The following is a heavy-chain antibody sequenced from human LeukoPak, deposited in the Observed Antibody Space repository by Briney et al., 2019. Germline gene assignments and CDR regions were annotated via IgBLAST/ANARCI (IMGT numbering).Heavy chain of an antibody. Sequence: GGSLRLSCAASGFTFSSYGMHWVRQAPGKGLEWVAFIRYDGSNKYYADSVKGRFTISRDNSKNTLYLQMNSLRAEDTAVYYCARHFSFEGIAARRGAFDIWGQGTMVTVSS. CDR1: GFTFSSYG. CDR2: IRYDGSNK. D-gene: IGHD6-6*01. CDR3: ARHFSFEGIAARRGAFDI. J-gene: IGHJ3*02. V-gene: IGHV3-30*02.